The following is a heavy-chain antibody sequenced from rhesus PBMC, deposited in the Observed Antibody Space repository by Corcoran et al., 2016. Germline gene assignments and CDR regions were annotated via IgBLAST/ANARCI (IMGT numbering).Heavy chain of an antibody. V-gene: IGHV4-147*01. CDR2: LYGVTGRT. Sequence: QVQLQESGPGLVKPSETLSLTCAVSGGSISSTYWRWIRQSPGKGLEWIGFLYGVTGRTTYNPSLKGRVTISTDTAKSQFSVRLSSVTAADTAVYYCARHPNDWGQGILVIVSS. CDR1: GGSISSTY. J-gene: IGHJ4*01. CDR3: ARHPND.